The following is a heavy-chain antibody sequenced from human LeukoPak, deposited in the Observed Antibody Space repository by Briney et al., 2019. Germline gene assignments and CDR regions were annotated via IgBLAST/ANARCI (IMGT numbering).Heavy chain of an antibody. D-gene: IGHD1-26*01. J-gene: IGHJ4*02. CDR2: IIPIFGTA. V-gene: IGHV1-69*13. Sequence: SVKVSCKASGGTFISYAISWVRQAPGQGLEWMGGIIPIFGTANYAQKFQGRVTITADESTSTAYMELSSLRSEDTAVYYCARRQVGAANFDYWGQGTLVTVSS. CDR1: GGTFISYA. CDR3: ARRQVGAANFDY.